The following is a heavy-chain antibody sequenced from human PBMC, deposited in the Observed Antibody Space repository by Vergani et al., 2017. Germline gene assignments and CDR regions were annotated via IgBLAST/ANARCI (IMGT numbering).Heavy chain of an antibody. D-gene: IGHD2-15*01. J-gene: IGHJ4*02. CDR2: IKSKTDGGTT. CDR1: GFTFSNAW. Sequence: EVQLVESGGGLVKPGGSLRLSCAASGFTFSNAWMSWVRQAPGKGLEWVGRIKSKTDGGTTDYAAPVKGRFTISRDDSKNTLYLQMNSLRAEDTAVYYCAKMSAEWGSVVAATHDYWGQGTLVTVSS. CDR3: AKMSAEWGSVVAATHDY. V-gene: IGHV3-15*01.